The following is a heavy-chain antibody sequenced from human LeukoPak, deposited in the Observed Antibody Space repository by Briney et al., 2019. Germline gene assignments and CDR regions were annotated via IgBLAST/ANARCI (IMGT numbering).Heavy chain of an antibody. J-gene: IGHJ6*03. CDR3: ARVYGGRRLFYLYYYLDV. CDR2: MNPNSGNT. V-gene: IGHV1-8*03. CDR1: GYTFTCCN. Sequence: ASVKVSCKAAGYTFTCCNINWVRQATGQGLEWMGWMNPNSGNTGYAQKFQGRVTITRNTSISTAYMELSSLRSEDTAVYYCARVYGGRRLFYLYYYLDVWGKGTTVTVSS. D-gene: IGHD4-23*01.